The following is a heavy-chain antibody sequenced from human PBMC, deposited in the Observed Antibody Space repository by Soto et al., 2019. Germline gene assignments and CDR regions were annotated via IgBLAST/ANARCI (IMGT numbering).Heavy chain of an antibody. CDR1: GYTFTGYY. CDR2: INPNSGGT. Sequence: QVQLVQSGAEVKKPGASVKVSCKASGYTFTGYYMHWVRQAPGQGLEWMGWINPNSGGTNYAQEFQGRVTMTRDTSISTAYMELSRLRSDDTAVYYCASPRWRAAPYDYWGQGTLVTVSS. CDR3: ASPRWRAAPYDY. V-gene: IGHV1-2*02. J-gene: IGHJ4*02. D-gene: IGHD6-6*01.